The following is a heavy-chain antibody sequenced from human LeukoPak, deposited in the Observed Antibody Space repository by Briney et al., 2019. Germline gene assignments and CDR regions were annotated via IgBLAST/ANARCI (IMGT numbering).Heavy chain of an antibody. V-gene: IGHV3-23*01. J-gene: IGHJ4*02. D-gene: IGHD3-22*01. CDR3: AKGSYYDSSGSFYFDY. CDR2: ISGSGDNT. CDR1: GFTFSNYD. Sequence: GGSLRLSCAASGFTFSNYDMGWVRQAPGKGLEWVSGISGSGDNTYYADSVKGRFTISRDNSKNTLYVQVNSLGTEDTAAYYCAKGSYYDSSGSFYFDYWGQGTLVTVSS.